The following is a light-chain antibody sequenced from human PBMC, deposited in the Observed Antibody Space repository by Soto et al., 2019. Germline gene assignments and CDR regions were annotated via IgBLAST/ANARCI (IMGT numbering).Light chain of an antibody. Sequence: DIQMTQSPSSLSASVGDRVTITCRASQGISNYLAWYKQKPGRVPTLLISAASTLQSGVPSRFSGSGSGKDFTLTITSLQPEDVATYYCHRYNDGSTCGQGTKVDI. CDR3: HRYNDGST. V-gene: IGKV1-27*01. CDR2: AAS. CDR1: QGISNY. J-gene: IGKJ1*01.